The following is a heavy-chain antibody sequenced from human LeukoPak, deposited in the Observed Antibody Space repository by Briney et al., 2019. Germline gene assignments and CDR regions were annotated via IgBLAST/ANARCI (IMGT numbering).Heavy chain of an antibody. D-gene: IGHD1-26*01. V-gene: IGHV3-21*06. J-gene: IGHJ4*02. CDR1: GFTFSSYS. CDR2: ISSSSSYI. CDR3: ADLGATKVGASYY. Sequence: GGSLRLSCAASGFTFSSYSMNWVRQAPGKGREWVSSISSSSSYIYYADSLKGRFTISRDNAKNSLYLQMKSLRAEDTDVYYCADLGATKVGASYYWGQGTLVTVSS.